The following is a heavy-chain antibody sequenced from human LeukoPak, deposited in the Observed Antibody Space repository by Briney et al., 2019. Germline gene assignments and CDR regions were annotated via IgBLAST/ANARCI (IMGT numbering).Heavy chain of an antibody. J-gene: IGHJ6*03. Sequence: PGRSLRLSCAASGFTFSSYGMHWVRQAPGKGLEWVAVIWYDGSNKYYADSVKGRFTISRDNSKNTLYLQMNSLRAEDTAVYYCARDPGKFLEWLFYYYMDVWGKGTTVTVSS. CDR3: ARDPGKFLEWLFYYYMDV. V-gene: IGHV3-33*01. CDR2: IWYDGSNK. D-gene: IGHD3-3*01. CDR1: GFTFSSYG.